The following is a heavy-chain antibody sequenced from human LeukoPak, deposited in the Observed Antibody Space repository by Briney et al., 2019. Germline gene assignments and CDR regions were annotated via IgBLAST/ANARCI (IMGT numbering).Heavy chain of an antibody. D-gene: IGHD4-23*01. Sequence: ASVKVSCKASGYTFTGDYIHWVRQAPGQGLEWMGWINPNSGDTNYAQKFQGRVTMTRDTSISTAYMELSSLRSEDTAVYYCATGVPTPDAFDIWGQGTMVTVSS. CDR3: ATGVPTPDAFDI. CDR1: GYTFTGDY. V-gene: IGHV1-2*02. J-gene: IGHJ3*02. CDR2: INPNSGDT.